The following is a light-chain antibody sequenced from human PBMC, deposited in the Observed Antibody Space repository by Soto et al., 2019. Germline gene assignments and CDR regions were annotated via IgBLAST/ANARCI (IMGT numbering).Light chain of an antibody. CDR2: DVN. V-gene: IGLV2-14*03. CDR3: DSYTTTSSPWV. Sequence: QSALTQPASVSGSPGQSITISCTGTSSDVGRYNYVSWYQQHPGKAPRLIIYDVNNRPSGVSDRFSGSKSGSTASVTISGLQAEDEAASYCDSYTTTSSPWVFGGGTQLTVL. CDR1: SSDVGRYNY. J-gene: IGLJ3*02.